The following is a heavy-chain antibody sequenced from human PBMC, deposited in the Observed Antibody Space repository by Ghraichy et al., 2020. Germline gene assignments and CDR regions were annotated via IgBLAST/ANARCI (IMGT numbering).Heavy chain of an antibody. J-gene: IGHJ4*02. CDR1: GFTFSSYW. Sequence: GGSLRLSCAASGFTFSSYWMSWVRQAPGKGLEWVANIKQDGSEKYYVDSVKGRFTISRDNAKNSLYLQMNSLRAEDTAVYYCARDPGYDSTPSRFDYWGQGTLVTVSS. V-gene: IGHV3-7*01. CDR2: IKQDGSEK. CDR3: ARDPGYDSTPSRFDY. D-gene: IGHD3-22*01.